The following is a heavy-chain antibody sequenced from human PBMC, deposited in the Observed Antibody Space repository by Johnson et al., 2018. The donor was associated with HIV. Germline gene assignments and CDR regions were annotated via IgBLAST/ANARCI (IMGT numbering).Heavy chain of an antibody. CDR2: IKQDGSEK. V-gene: IGHV3-7*01. Sequence: VQLVESGGGVVQPGGSLRLSCAASGFTFSSYDMHWVRQAPGKGLEWVANIKQDGSEKTYRDSVKGRFTISRANAKNSLYLQMNSLRAEDTAVYYCARAAVTLRAFDIWGQGTMVTVSS. CDR1: GFTFSSYD. D-gene: IGHD4-17*01. J-gene: IGHJ3*02. CDR3: ARAAVTLRAFDI.